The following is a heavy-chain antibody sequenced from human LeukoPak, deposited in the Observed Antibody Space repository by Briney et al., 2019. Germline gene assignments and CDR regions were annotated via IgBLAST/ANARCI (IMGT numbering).Heavy chain of an antibody. D-gene: IGHD6-19*01. CDR3: AKVFGIAVAGRGGFDY. CDR1: GFTFSNYG. CDR2: ITDSGGST. J-gene: IGHJ4*02. V-gene: IGHV3-23*01. Sequence: GGSLRLSCAASGFTFSNYGMSWVRQAPGKGLEWVSVITDSGGSTYYADSVKGRFTISRDNSKNTLYLQMNSLRAEDAAVYYCAKVFGIAVAGRGGFDYWGQGTLVTVSS.